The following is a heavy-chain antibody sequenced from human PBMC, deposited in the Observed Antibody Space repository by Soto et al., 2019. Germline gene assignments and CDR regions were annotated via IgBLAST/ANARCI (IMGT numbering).Heavy chain of an antibody. Sequence: GGSLRLSCAASGFTFTGYGMHWVRQAPGKGLEWVAVISYDGSKKYYADSVKGRLTVSRDNSENTLYLQMNSLRAEDTAVYYCAKDREYRRGRYYFDYWGQGTLVTVSS. CDR1: GFTFTGYG. CDR2: ISYDGSKK. J-gene: IGHJ4*02. V-gene: IGHV3-30*18. D-gene: IGHD2-2*01. CDR3: AKDREYRRGRYYFDY.